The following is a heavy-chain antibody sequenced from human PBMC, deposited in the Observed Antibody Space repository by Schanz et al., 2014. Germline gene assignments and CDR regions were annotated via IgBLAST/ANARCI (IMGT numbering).Heavy chain of an antibody. J-gene: IGHJ5*01. D-gene: IGHD2-15*01. Sequence: EVQLVESGGGLVQPGGSLRLSCTASGFTFSSYSMNWVRQAPGKGLEWVAYISSSSSTIHYADSVKGRFTISRDNAKNSLYLQMDSLRAEDTAVYYCAKTPREYCNYDNCPNWFDSWGQGTLVTVSS. CDR1: GFTFSSYS. CDR3: AKTPREYCNYDNCPNWFDS. V-gene: IGHV3-48*01. CDR2: ISSSSSTI.